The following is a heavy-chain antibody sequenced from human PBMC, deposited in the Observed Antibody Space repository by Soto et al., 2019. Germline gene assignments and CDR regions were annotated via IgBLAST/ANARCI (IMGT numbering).Heavy chain of an antibody. CDR2: INPSGGGT. D-gene: IGHD2-2*01. CDR3: ARASDQNWFDP. J-gene: IGHJ5*02. CDR1: GYTFSNYY. V-gene: IGHV1-46*01. Sequence: ASVKVSCKASGYTFSNYYIHWVRQAPGQGLEWMGIINPSGGGTSYAQKFQGRVTFTRDTSTNTVYMQLTSLRSGDTALYYCARASDQNWFDPWGQGTQLTVSS.